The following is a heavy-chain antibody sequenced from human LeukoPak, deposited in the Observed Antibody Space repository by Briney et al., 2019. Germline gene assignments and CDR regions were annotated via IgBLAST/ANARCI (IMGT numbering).Heavy chain of an antibody. V-gene: IGHV5-51*01. CDR1: GYSFTTYW. Sequence: GESLKISCQCSGYSFTTYWIGWVRQMPGKGLECMGIIYPGDSDTRYSPSFQGQVTISADKSINTAYLQWSSLKASDTAMYYCARLGTYWSNYYFEYWGQGTLVTVSS. D-gene: IGHD3-10*01. CDR3: ARLGTYWSNYYFEY. CDR2: IYPGDSDT. J-gene: IGHJ4*02.